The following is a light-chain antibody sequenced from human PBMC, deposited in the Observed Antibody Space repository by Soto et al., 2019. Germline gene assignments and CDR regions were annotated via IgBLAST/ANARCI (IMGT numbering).Light chain of an antibody. CDR1: SSDVGDNNY. Sequence: QSALTQPASVSGSPGQSITISCTGTSSDVGDNNYVSWCQQHPGKAPKLMIYDVTHRPSGISNRFSGSKSGNTASLTISGLLAEDDADYYCSSYTSSSTLYVFGTGTKLTVL. CDR3: SSYTSSSTLYV. V-gene: IGLV2-14*01. CDR2: DVT. J-gene: IGLJ1*01.